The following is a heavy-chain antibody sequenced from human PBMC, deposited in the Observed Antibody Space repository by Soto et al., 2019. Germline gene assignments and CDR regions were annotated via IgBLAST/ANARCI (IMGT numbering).Heavy chain of an antibody. Sequence: EVQLVESGGGLVQPGGSLRLSCAASGFTFSSYEMNWVRQAQVKGLEWVSDISSRCNTIYYADSVKGRFTLCRDNAKNSLYLQMNSLRAEDTAVYYCARDGGWQPYSFDCWGQGTLVTVSS. CDR1: GFTFSSYE. D-gene: IGHD2-15*01. J-gene: IGHJ4*02. CDR3: ARDGGWQPYSFDC. CDR2: ISSRCNTI. V-gene: IGHV3-48*03.